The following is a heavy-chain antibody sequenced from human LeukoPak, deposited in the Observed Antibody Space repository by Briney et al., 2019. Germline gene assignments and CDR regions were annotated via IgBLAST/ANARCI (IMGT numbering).Heavy chain of an antibody. CDR2: ISSSSSYI. CDR3: ARTYSSLRGTFDY. J-gene: IGHJ4*02. CDR1: GFTFSSYS. D-gene: IGHD6-6*01. V-gene: IGHV3-21*01. Sequence: GGSLRLSCAASGFTFSSYSMNSGRQAPGKGLEWVSSISSSSSYIYYADSVKGRFTISRDNAKNSLYLQMNSLRAEDTAVYYCARTYSSLRGTFDYWGQGTLVTVSS.